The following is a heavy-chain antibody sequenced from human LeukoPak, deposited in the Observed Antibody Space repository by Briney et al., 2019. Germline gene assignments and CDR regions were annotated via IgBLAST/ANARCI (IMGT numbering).Heavy chain of an antibody. CDR1: GGSISSGDYY. CDR2: IYYSGST. J-gene: IGHJ5*02. D-gene: IGHD2-2*02. V-gene: IGHV4-30-4*08. Sequence: SETLSLTXTVSGGSISSGDYYWSWIRQPPGKGLEWIGYIYYSGSTYYNPSLKSRVTISVDTSKNQFSLKLSSVTAADTAVYYCARVVPAALPDNWFDPWGQGTLVTVSS. CDR3: ARVVPAALPDNWFDP.